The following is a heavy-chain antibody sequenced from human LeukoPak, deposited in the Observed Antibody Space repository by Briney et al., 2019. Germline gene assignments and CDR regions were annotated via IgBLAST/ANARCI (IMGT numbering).Heavy chain of an antibody. D-gene: IGHD3-22*01. CDR3: ARVYGVRGDSSGPAGY. J-gene: IGHJ4*02. CDR2: IKQDGSEK. Sequence: GGSLRLSCAASGFTFRRYWMHWVRQAPGKGLEWVANIKQDGSEKYYVDSVKGRFTISRDNAKNSLYLQMNSLRAADTAVYYCARVYGVRGDSSGPAGYWGQGTLVTVSS. V-gene: IGHV3-7*01. CDR1: GFTFRRYW.